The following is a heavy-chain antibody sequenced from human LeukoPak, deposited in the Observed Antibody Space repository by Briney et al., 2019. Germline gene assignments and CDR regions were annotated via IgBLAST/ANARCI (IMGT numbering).Heavy chain of an antibody. D-gene: IGHD2-2*01. J-gene: IGHJ4*02. V-gene: IGHV4-38-2*01. Sequence: SETLSLTCAVSGYFISIGYYWGWIRQPPGKGLEWIGTISHSGSTRYNPSLKSRVTISVDTSKNQFSLKLSSVTAADTAVYYCARRSDCTSTSCHRGFDYWGQGTLVTVSS. CDR1: GYFISIGYY. CDR2: ISHSGST. CDR3: ARRSDCTSTSCHRGFDY.